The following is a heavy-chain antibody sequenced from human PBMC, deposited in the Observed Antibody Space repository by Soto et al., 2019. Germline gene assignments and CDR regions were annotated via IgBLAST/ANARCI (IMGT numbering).Heavy chain of an antibody. Sequence: EVQLVESGGGLVQPGGSLRLSCAASGFTFSSYWMSWVRQAPGKGLEWVANIKQDGSEKYYVDSVKGRVTISRDNAKNSLYLQKNSLRAEDTAVYYCARENGESRYYYYYYYMDVWGKGTTVTVSS. CDR3: ARENGESRYYYYYYYMDV. V-gene: IGHV3-7*01. D-gene: IGHD3-10*01. CDR1: GFTFSSYW. J-gene: IGHJ6*03. CDR2: IKQDGSEK.